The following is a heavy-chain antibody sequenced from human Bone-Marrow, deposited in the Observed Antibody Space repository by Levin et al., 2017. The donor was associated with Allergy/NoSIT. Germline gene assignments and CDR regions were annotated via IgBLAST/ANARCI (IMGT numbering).Heavy chain of an antibody. J-gene: IGHJ4*02. CDR1: GYTFNAYY. CDR3: ATYPPGEGANRYPK. Sequence: ASVKVSCKASGYTFNAYYIYWMRQAPGQGLECMGWINPNNGATEYAQNLQGRVTMTSDTSISTAYMELSRLRSDDTAMYYCATYPPGEGANRYPKWGQGTLVTVSS. CDR2: INPNNGAT. V-gene: IGHV1-2*02. D-gene: IGHD4/OR15-4a*01.